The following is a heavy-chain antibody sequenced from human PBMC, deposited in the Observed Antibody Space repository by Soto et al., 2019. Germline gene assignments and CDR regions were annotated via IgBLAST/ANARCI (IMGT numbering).Heavy chain of an antibody. CDR1: GYTFTSYG. CDR3: AREAVSGRTGFDY. J-gene: IGHJ4*02. V-gene: IGHV1-18*01. D-gene: IGHD6-19*01. Sequence: ASVKVSCKASGYTFTSYGISWVRQAPGQGLEWMGWVNAYNGNTNYAQKFQGRVTMTTDTSTSTAYMELRSLRSGDTAVYYCAREAVSGRTGFDYWGQGTLVTVSS. CDR2: VNAYNGNT.